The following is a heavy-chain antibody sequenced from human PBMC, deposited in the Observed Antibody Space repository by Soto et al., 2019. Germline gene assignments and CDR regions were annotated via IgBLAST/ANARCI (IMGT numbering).Heavy chain of an antibody. D-gene: IGHD6-13*01. CDR3: ARTDSSSWYEPPYYFDY. V-gene: IGHV3-7*01. CDR2: IKQDGSEK. CDR1: GFTFSSYW. J-gene: IGHJ4*02. Sequence: PGGPQRLSCAASGFTFSSYWMSWVRQAPGKGLEWVANIKQDGSEKYYVDSVKGRFTISRDNAKNSLYLQMNSLRAEDTAVYYCARTDSSSWYEPPYYFDYWGQGTLVTVSS.